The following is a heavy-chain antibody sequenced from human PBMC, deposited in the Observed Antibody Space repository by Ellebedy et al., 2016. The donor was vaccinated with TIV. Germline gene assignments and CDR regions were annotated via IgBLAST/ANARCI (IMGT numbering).Heavy chain of an antibody. CDR2: IMAIFRPA. V-gene: IGHV1-69*13. CDR1: GGPFSNSG. J-gene: IGHJ5*02. Sequence: SVKVSCKASGGPFSNSGISWVRQAPGQGLEWMGGIMAIFRPAHYAQKFQGRVTITADEFTSTAYMELSSLTSEDTAMYSFAKMGTYHYESWFDIWGQGTLVTVSS. CDR3: AKMGTYHYESWFDI. D-gene: IGHD3-16*01.